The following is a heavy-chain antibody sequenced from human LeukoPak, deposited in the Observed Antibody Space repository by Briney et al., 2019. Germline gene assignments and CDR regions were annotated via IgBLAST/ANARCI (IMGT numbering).Heavy chain of an antibody. D-gene: IGHD4-23*01. CDR1: GASIGSYY. V-gene: IGHV4-59*01. CDR2: VYFSGCT. Sequence: TASETLSLTCSVSGASIGSYYWNWIRQPPGKGLEWIGYVYFSGCTNYNPSLKSRVTISVDTSKNHISLKLRSVTDADTALYYCATGEQYGGGDVFDIWGQGTMVSVSS. J-gene: IGHJ3*02. CDR3: ATGEQYGGGDVFDI.